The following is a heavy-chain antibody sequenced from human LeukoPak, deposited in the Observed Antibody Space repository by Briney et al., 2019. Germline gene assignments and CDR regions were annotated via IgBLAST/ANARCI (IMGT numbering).Heavy chain of an antibody. J-gene: IGHJ6*03. Sequence: GASVKVSCKASGYTFTSFDINWVRQAPGQGLECMGWMNPINGHTGYAQKFQGRVTMTGDTATSTAYMELSSLTYEDTAVYYCARPTSRRSKYYHMEVWGKGTTVTVSS. CDR1: GYTFTSFD. D-gene: IGHD6-13*01. V-gene: IGHV1-8*01. CDR2: MNPINGHT. CDR3: ARPTSRRSKYYHMEV.